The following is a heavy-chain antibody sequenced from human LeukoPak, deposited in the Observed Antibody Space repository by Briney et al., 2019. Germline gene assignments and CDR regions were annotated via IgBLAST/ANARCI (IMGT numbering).Heavy chain of an antibody. D-gene: IGHD6-19*01. CDR2: INPSGGST. Sequence: GASVKVSCKASGYTFTSYYMHWVRQAPGQGLEWMGIINPSGGSTSYAQKFQGRVTMTTDTSTSTAYMELRSLRSDDTAVYYCARDIGIAVAGTLGYWGQGTLVTVSS. V-gene: IGHV1-46*01. CDR3: ARDIGIAVAGTLGY. J-gene: IGHJ4*02. CDR1: GYTFTSYY.